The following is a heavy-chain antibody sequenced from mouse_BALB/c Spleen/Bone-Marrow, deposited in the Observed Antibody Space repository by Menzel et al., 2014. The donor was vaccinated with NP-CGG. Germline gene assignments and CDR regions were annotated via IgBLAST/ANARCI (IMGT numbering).Heavy chain of an antibody. J-gene: IGHJ3*01. D-gene: IGHD1-2*01. CDR3: AKNYYYGYVAY. Sequence: EVKVVESGGGLVQPGGSLKLSCAASGFDLSRYWMTWVRQAPGKGLEWIGEINPASSTINYTPSLKDKFIISRDNAKNTLYLQMSKVRSEDTALYYCAKNYYYGYVAYWGQGTLVTVSA. CDR2: INPASSTI. CDR1: GFDLSRYW. V-gene: IGHV4-1*02.